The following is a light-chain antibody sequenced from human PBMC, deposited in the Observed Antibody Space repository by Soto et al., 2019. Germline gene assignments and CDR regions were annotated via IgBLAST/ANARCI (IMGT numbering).Light chain of an antibody. CDR1: QSLLHRNGYNY. V-gene: IGKV2-28*01. J-gene: IGKJ4*01. Sequence: EIVMTQSPLSLPVTPGEPASISCRSSQSLLHRNGYNYLDWYLQKPGQSPQLLSYLGSNRASGLPDKFSGSGSGTDFTLKISRVEAEDVWVYYCMQALQAFTFGGGTKVEIK. CDR2: LGS. CDR3: MQALQAFT.